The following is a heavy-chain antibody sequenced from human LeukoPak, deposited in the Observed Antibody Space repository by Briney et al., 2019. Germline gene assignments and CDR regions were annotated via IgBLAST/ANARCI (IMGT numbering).Heavy chain of an antibody. D-gene: IGHD6-13*01. CDR3: SRTANFAAGYYIDY. CDR1: GFTFSSYT. CDR2: ISGSSRHK. V-gene: IGHV3-21*04. Sequence: GGSLRLSCAPSGFTFSSYTMNWARQAPGKGLEWVSSISGSSRHKYYADSVKGRFTSSRDNAKNSLYLQMNSLRAEDTAVEYCSRTANFAAGYYIDYWGQGTLVTVSS. J-gene: IGHJ4*02.